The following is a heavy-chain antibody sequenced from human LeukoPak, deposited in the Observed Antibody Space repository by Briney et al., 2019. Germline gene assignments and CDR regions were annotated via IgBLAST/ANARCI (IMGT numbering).Heavy chain of an antibody. CDR1: GVTFSAYW. CDR2: IKQDGSEK. CDR3: ALKPTGPYYFGY. D-gene: IGHD1-14*01. J-gene: IGHJ4*02. Sequence: TGGSLRLSCAGSGVTFSAYWMSWVRQAPGKGLEWVANIKQDGSEKYYVDSVKGRFTISRDNAKNSLYLQMNSLRDEDTAVYYCALKPTGPYYFGYWGQGTLVTVSS. V-gene: IGHV3-7*01.